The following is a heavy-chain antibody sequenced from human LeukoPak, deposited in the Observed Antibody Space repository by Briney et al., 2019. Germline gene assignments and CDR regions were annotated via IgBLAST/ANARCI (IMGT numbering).Heavy chain of an antibody. Sequence: GGSLRLSCAASGFTFSSYAMSWVRQAPGKGLEWVSAISGSGGSTYYADSVKGRFTISRDNSKNTLYLQMNSLRAEDTAVYYCATDPYLGYCSSTSCPFDYWGQGTLVTVSS. CDR3: ATDPYLGYCSSTSCPFDY. V-gene: IGHV3-23*01. J-gene: IGHJ4*02. CDR1: GFTFSSYA. D-gene: IGHD2-2*01. CDR2: ISGSGGST.